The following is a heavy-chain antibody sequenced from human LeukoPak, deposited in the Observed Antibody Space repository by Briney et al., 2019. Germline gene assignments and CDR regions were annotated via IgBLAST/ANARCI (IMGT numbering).Heavy chain of an antibody. CDR1: GFTFSHYG. J-gene: IGHJ6*03. CDR3: AREGHYDILTGYSPVEYYFYYMDV. CDR2: ISSDGVEK. D-gene: IGHD3-9*01. Sequence: GGSLRLSCEASGFTFSHYGIHWVRQTPGRGLEWVAAISSDGVEKHYADSVKGRFTISRDNSKSTLYLQMNSLRAEDTALYYCAREGHYDILTGYSPVEYYFYYMDVWGKGTTVTVSS. V-gene: IGHV3-30*04.